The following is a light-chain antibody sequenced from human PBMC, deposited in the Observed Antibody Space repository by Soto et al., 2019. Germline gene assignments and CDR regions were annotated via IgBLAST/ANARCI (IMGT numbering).Light chain of an antibody. CDR3: SSYTSSSTPYV. Sequence: QSALTQPASESGSTGQSITISCTGTSSDVGGYNYVSWYQQHPGKAPKLMIYEVSNRPSGVSNRFSGSKSGNTASLTISGLQAEDEADYYCSSYTSSSTPYVFGSGPKVTVL. CDR1: SSDVGGYNY. J-gene: IGLJ1*01. V-gene: IGLV2-14*01. CDR2: EVS.